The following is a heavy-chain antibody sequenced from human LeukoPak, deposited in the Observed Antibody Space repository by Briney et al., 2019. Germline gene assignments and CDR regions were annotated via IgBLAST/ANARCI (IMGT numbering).Heavy chain of an antibody. Sequence: RGSLRLSCAASGFTFSSYSMNWVRQAPGKGLEWVSYISSSSTIYYADSVKGRFTISRDNAKNSLYLQMNSLRAEDTAVYYCARDTDSSGYYWVYYYYYGMDVWGQGTTVTVSS. CDR1: GFTFSSYS. CDR2: ISSSSTI. V-gene: IGHV3-48*01. CDR3: ARDTDSSGYYWVYYYYYGMDV. J-gene: IGHJ6*02. D-gene: IGHD3-22*01.